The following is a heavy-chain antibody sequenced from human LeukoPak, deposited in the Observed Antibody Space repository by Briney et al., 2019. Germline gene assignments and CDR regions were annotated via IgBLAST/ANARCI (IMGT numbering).Heavy chain of an antibody. D-gene: IGHD2-2*01. CDR1: GYSFTTYG. CDR3: ARDFCSSTSCYFDS. J-gene: IGHJ4*02. V-gene: IGHV1-18*01. Sequence: ASVRVSCKASGYSFTTYGITWVRQAPGQGLEWMGWISAFNGNTNYAQKLQGRVTMTTDTSTSTAYMELRSLRSDDEAVYYCARDFCSSTSCYFDSWGQGTLVTVSS. CDR2: ISAFNGNT.